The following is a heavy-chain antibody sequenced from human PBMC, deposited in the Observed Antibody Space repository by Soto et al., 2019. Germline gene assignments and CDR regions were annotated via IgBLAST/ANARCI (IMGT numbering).Heavy chain of an antibody. Sequence: GGSLRLSCAASGFTFSSYSMNWVRQAPGKGLEWVSYISSSSSTIYYADSVKGRFTISRDNAKNSLYLQMNSLRDEDTAVYYCARDHVPAAGDDAFDIWGQGTMVTVSS. J-gene: IGHJ3*02. CDR3: ARDHVPAAGDDAFDI. CDR1: GFTFSSYS. D-gene: IGHD2-2*01. V-gene: IGHV3-48*02. CDR2: ISSSSSTI.